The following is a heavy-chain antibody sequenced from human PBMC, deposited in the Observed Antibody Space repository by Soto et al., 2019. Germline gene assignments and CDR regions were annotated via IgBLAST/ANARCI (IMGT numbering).Heavy chain of an antibody. CDR1: GGTFSSYA. Sequence: ASVKVSCKASGGTFSSYAISWVRQAPGQGLEWMGGIIPIFGTANYAQKFQGRVTITADESTSTAYMELSSLRSEDTAVYYCARSDLKGGDYYDSSGYYPYWGQGTLVTVS. V-gene: IGHV1-69*13. CDR3: ARSDLKGGDYYDSSGYYPY. D-gene: IGHD3-22*01. J-gene: IGHJ4*02. CDR2: IIPIFGTA.